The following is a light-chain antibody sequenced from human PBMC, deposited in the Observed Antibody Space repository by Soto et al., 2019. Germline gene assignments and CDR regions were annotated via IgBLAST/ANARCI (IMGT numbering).Light chain of an antibody. V-gene: IGLV1-47*01. CDR1: SSNIRRNY. Sequence: QLVLTQPPSASGTPGQRVMISCSGSSSNIRRNYVSWYQQLPGTAPRLLIFKNDQRPSGVPDRFSGSKSGTSASLSISGLRSEDESDYYCAAWDDSLSGPLFGGGTKVTVL. CDR3: AAWDDSLSGPL. CDR2: KND. J-gene: IGLJ3*02.